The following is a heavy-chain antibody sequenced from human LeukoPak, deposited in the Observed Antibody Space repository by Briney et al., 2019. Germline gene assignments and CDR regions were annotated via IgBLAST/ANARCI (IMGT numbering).Heavy chain of an antibody. CDR2: IYYSGKT. Sequence: PSETLSLTCTVSGGSISSSSYYWGWIRQPPGQGLEWIGCIYYSGKTYYNPSLESRVTISVDTSKNQFSLSLTSVTAADTAVYYCAREGGYGSGGLDYWGQGTLVTVSS. V-gene: IGHV4-39*02. D-gene: IGHD3-10*01. CDR3: AREGGYGSGGLDY. J-gene: IGHJ4*02. CDR1: GGSISSSSYY.